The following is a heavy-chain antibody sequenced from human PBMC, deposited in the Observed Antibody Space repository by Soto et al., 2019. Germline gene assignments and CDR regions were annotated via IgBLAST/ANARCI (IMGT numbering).Heavy chain of an antibody. Sequence: RRLSCAASGFTFSSYEMNWVRQAPGKGLDWVSYISSSGRATYYADSVKGRFTISRDNAKNSMYLQMNSLRAEDTAVYFCARVIAVARYDVWSQGTLVTVSS. CDR1: GFTFSSYE. J-gene: IGHJ4*02. D-gene: IGHD6-19*01. CDR2: ISSSGRAT. V-gene: IGHV3-48*03. CDR3: ARVIAVARYDV.